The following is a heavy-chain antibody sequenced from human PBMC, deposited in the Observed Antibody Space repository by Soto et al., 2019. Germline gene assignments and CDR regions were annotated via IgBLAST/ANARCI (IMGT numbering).Heavy chain of an antibody. CDR2: ISASSGNT. CDR3: ARDRSTNDY. J-gene: IGHJ4*02. CDR1: GYPFTTYG. V-gene: IGHV1-18*01. Sequence: ASVKVSCKASGYPFTTYGVSWVRQAPGQGLEWMGWISASSGNTNYAQKFQGRVTMTTDTSTSTAYMELRSLRSDDTAVYYCARDRSTNDYWGQGTLVTVSS.